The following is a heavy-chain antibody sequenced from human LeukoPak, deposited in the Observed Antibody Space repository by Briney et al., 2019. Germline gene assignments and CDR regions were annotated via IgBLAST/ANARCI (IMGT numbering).Heavy chain of an antibody. CDR3: ANFPGYFDPFGG. J-gene: IGHJ4*02. D-gene: IGHD3-3*01. Sequence: GGSLRLSCAASGFTFSNFWMTWVRQPPGKGLEWVAKIEEDGSERKYVASVKGRFSISRDNAKNSLFLQMSSLRAEDTGVYYCANFPGYFDPFGGWGQGTLVTVSS. CDR1: GFTFSNFW. CDR2: IEEDGSER. V-gene: IGHV3-7*02.